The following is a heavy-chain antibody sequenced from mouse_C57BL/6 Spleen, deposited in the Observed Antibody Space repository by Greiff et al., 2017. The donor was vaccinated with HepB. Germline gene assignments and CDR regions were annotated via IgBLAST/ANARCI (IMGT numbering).Heavy chain of an antibody. Sequence: EVKLEESGGGLVQPKGSLKLSCAASGFSFNTYAMNWVRQAPGKGLEWVARIRSKSNNYATYYADSVKDRFTISRDDSESMLYLQMNNLKTEDTAMYYCVRHEGYGTGFDYWGQGTTLTVSS. V-gene: IGHV10-1*01. J-gene: IGHJ2*01. CDR2: IRSKSNNYAT. CDR1: GFSFNTYA. D-gene: IGHD1-1*01. CDR3: VRHEGYGTGFDY.